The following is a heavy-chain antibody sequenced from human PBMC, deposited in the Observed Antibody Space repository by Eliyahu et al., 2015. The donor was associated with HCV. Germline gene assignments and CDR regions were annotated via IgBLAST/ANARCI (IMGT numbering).Heavy chain of an antibody. CDR3: VRQPPGAVVGTGTDWYFDL. Sequence: QESGPGLLRPSETLSLTCTVSGGAVRSRTYYWGWIRSGLEISTFFGIPSSPPPPKTRVTISVDTSKNQFSLEMKSVTVDDTATYHCVRQPPGAVVGTGTDWYFDLWGRGVLVTVSS. CDR2: STFFGIP. J-gene: IGHJ2*01. CDR1: GGAVRSRTYY. V-gene: IGHV4-39*01. D-gene: IGHD2-15*01.